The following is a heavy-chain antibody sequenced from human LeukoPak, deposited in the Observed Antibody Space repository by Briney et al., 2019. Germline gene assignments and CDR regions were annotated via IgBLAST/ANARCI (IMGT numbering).Heavy chain of an antibody. J-gene: IGHJ4*02. CDR2: IYYSGST. V-gene: IGHV4-59*01. D-gene: IGHD5-18*01. Sequence: SETLSLTCTVSGGSISGYYWSWIRQPPGKGLEWIGYIYYSGSTNYNPSLKSRVTISVDTSKNQFSLKLSSVTAADTAVYYCARVDTAMVTAWGQGTLVTVSS. CDR1: GGSISGYY. CDR3: ARVDTAMVTA.